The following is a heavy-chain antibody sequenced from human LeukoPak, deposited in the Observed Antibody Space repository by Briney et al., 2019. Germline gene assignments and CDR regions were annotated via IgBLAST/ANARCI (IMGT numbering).Heavy chain of an antibody. CDR3: ARAFIDIFTGIGRGDAFDI. V-gene: IGHV3-48*01. D-gene: IGHD3-9*01. Sequence: GGSLRLSCAASGFTFSSYTMNWVRQAPGKGLEWVSYISSGNSNIYYADSVKGRFTISRDNAKNSLYLQMNSLRAEDTAVFYCARAFIDIFTGIGRGDAFDIWGQGTVVTVSS. J-gene: IGHJ3*02. CDR1: GFTFSSYT. CDR2: ISSGNSNI.